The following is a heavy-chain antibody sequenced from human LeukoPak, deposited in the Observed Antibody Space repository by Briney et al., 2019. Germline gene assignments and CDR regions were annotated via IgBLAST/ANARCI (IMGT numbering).Heavy chain of an antibody. V-gene: IGHV3-15*05. D-gene: IGHD5-12*01. CDR1: RLTLSNAW. CDR3: TTDPLTFIVAIGGLFDY. Sequence: PAGSLRLSCPASRLTLSNAWISWVRQAPRKGLEWVGRTKSKTAGGPTNYAAPVKGRFTIPRDDPKNTKYLQMNSLKTEGTAVYYCTTDPLTFIVAIGGLFDYWRQGSLVTVSS. CDR2: TKSKTAGGPT. J-gene: IGHJ4*02.